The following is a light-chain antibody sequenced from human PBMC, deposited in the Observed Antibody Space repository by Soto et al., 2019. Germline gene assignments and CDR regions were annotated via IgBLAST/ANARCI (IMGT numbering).Light chain of an antibody. CDR3: AAWDDSLIGYV. V-gene: IGLV1-44*01. Sequence: QSVLTQPPSASGTPGQRVAISCSGSTSNIRGNSVNWYQQLPRTAPKLLIYSDNQRPSGVPDRFSGSKSGTSASLAISGLQSEDEADYYCAAWDDSLIGYVFGTGTKVTVL. CDR1: TSNIRGNS. J-gene: IGLJ1*01. CDR2: SDN.